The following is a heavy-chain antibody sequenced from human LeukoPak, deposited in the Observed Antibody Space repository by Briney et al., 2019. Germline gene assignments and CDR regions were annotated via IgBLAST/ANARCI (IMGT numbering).Heavy chain of an antibody. V-gene: IGHV3-15*01. Sequence: GGSLRLSCAASGFTFINAWMTWVRQAPGKGLEWVGRIKRKTDGGTTDYAAPVKGRFTISRDDSKNTLYLQMNSLKTEDTAVYYCITDFDYGETGGVDYWGQGILVTVSS. CDR1: GFTFINAW. CDR3: ITDFDYGETGGVDY. CDR2: IKRKTDGGTT. J-gene: IGHJ4*02. D-gene: IGHD4-17*01.